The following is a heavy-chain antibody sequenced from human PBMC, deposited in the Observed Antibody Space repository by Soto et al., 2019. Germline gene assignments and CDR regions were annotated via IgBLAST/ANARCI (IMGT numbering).Heavy chain of an antibody. CDR1: GYTFTSYY. D-gene: IGHD3-3*01. CDR2: INPSGGST. CDR3: ARGHYDFWSGYYALHYYYYYTDV. Sequence: QVQLVQSGAEVKKPGASVKVSCKASGYTFTSYYMHWVRQAPGQGLEWMGIINPSGGSTSYAQKVQGRVTMTRDTSTSTVYMELSSLRSEDTAVYYCARGHYDFWSGYYALHYYYYYTDVWGKGTTVTVSS. J-gene: IGHJ6*03. V-gene: IGHV1-46*03.